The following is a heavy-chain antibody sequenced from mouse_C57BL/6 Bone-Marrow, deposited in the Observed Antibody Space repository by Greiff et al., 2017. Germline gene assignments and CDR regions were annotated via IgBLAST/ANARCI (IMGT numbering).Heavy chain of an antibody. Sequence: VQLQQPGAELVKPGASVKLSCKASGYTFTSYWMHWVKQRPGQGLEWIGMIHPNSGSTNYNEKFKSKATLTVDQSSSTAYMQLSSLTSEDAAVYYCARGRCLYAMDYWGQGTSVTVSS. V-gene: IGHV1-64*01. CDR3: ARGRCLYAMDY. J-gene: IGHJ4*01. CDR1: GYTFTSYW. D-gene: IGHD6-1*01. CDR2: IHPNSGST.